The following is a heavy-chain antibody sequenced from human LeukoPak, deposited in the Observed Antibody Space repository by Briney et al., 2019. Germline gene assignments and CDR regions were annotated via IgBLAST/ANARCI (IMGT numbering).Heavy chain of an antibody. V-gene: IGHV1-2*02. D-gene: IGHD3-16*01. Sequence: ASVKVSCKPSGYTFTGYYMHWVRQAPGQGLEWMGWINPNSGGTNYAQKFQGRVTMTRDTSISTAYMELSRLRSDDTALYYCARAHWGGPNWFDPWGQGTLVTVSS. CDR2: INPNSGGT. CDR3: ARAHWGGPNWFDP. J-gene: IGHJ5*02. CDR1: GYTFTGYY.